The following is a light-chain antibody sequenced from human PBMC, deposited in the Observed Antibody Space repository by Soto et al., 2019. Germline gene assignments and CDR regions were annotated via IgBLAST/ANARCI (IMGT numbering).Light chain of an antibody. CDR3: QQRSNWPPIT. J-gene: IGKJ4*01. CDR1: QSVSSY. Sequence: EIVLTQSPATLSLSPGERAILSCRASQSVSSYLAWYQQKPGQAPRLLIYDASNRATGIPARFSGSGSGTDFTLTISSLEPEDFAVYYCQQRSNWPPITFGGGTKVEIK. CDR2: DAS. V-gene: IGKV3-11*01.